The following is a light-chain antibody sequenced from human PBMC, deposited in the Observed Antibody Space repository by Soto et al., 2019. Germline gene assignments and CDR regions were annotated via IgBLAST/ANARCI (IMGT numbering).Light chain of an antibody. CDR3: QQYNSYSPT. CDR2: DAS. Sequence: DIQMTQSPSSLSASVGDTVTITCRASQSVSTWLAWYQQRAGKAPKLLIYDASSLESGVPSRFRGFGSGTELTLTISSLQPEDSATDYCQQYNSYSPTFGQGTKVEV. CDR1: QSVSTW. J-gene: IGKJ1*01. V-gene: IGKV1-5*01.